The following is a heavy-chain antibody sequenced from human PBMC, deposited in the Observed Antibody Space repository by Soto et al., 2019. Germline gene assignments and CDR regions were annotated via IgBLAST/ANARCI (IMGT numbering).Heavy chain of an antibody. CDR1: GYTFSSFG. V-gene: IGHV1-18*01. J-gene: IGHJ4*02. Sequence: QGQLVQSGAEVRKPGASVKVSCKASGYTFSSFGIAWVRQGPGQGLEWMGWVTGYNGNTKYAQKFQDRVEMTTETSTNTAYLELRSLTSDDTAVYFCARAPPFDFWGQGTLVTVSP. CDR2: VTGYNGNT. CDR3: ARAPPFDF.